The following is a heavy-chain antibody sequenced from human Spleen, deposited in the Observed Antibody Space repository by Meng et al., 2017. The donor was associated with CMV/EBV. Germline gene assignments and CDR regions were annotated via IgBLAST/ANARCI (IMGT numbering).Heavy chain of an antibody. V-gene: IGHV1-18*01. CDR2: ISAYNGNT. Sequence: ASVKVSCKASGYTFTSYGISWVRQAPGQGLEWMGWISAYNGNTKYAQKFQGRVTMTTDTSTSTAYMELRSLRPDDTAAYYCARERGFLTTKWFDPWGQGTLVTVSS. CDR1: GYTFTSYG. J-gene: IGHJ5*02. CDR3: ARERGFLTTKWFDP. D-gene: IGHD4-11*01.